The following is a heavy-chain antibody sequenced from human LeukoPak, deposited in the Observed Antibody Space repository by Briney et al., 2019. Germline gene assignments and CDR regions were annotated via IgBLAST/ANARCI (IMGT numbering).Heavy chain of an antibody. J-gene: IGHJ4*02. Sequence: PSETLSLTCAVSGGSIGSGGYSWSWIRQPPGKGLEWIGYIYHSGSTYYNPSLKSRVTISVDRSKNQFSLKLSSVTAADTAVYYCARVGCSGGSCYLDYWGQGTLVTVSS. D-gene: IGHD2-15*01. CDR1: GGSIGSGGYS. CDR3: ARVGCSGGSCYLDY. V-gene: IGHV4-30-2*01. CDR2: IYHSGST.